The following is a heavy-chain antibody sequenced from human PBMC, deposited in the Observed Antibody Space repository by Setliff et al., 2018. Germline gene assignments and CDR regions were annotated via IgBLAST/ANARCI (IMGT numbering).Heavy chain of an antibody. Sequence: GGSLRLSCAASGFIVSDKHMTWLRQAPGRGLEWVSGINWSGEIIVYADSVKGRFTFSRDNAKNSLFLEMNSLTVDDTALYYCVRDISSASGILDFWGQGTLVTVSS. CDR2: INWSGEII. CDR1: GFIVSDKH. V-gene: IGHV3-20*04. CDR3: VRDISSASGILDF. D-gene: IGHD3-3*01. J-gene: IGHJ4*02.